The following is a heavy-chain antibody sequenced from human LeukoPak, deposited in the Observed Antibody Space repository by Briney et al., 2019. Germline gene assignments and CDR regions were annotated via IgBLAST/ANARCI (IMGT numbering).Heavy chain of an antibody. D-gene: IGHD4-23*01. J-gene: IGHJ4*02. CDR1: GYTFTGYY. CDR3: ARDRAEYGGNSLGY. V-gene: IGHV1-2*06. CDR2: INPNSGGT. Sequence: GAPVKVSCKASGYTFTGYYMHWVRQAPGQGLEWMGRINPNSGGTNYAQKFQGRVTMTRDTSISTAYMELSRLTSDDTAVYYCARDRAEYGGNSLGYWGQGTLVTVSS.